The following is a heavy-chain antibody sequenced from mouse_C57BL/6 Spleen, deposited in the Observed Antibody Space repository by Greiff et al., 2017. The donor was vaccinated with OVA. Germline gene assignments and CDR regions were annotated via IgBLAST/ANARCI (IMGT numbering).Heavy chain of an antibody. CDR2: IRNKANNHAT. Sequence: EVNLVESGGGLVQPGGSMKLSCAASGFTFSDAWMDWVRQSPEKGLEWVAEIRNKANNHATYYAESVKGRFTISRDDSKSSVYLQMNSLRAEDTGIYYCTKSYGYDWAHFDYWGQGTTLTVSS. CDR3: TKSYGYDWAHFDY. J-gene: IGHJ2*01. D-gene: IGHD2-2*01. V-gene: IGHV6-6*01. CDR1: GFTFSDAW.